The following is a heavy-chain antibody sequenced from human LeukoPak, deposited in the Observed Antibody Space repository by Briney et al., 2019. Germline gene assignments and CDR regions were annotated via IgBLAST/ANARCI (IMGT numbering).Heavy chain of an antibody. CDR2: IYYSGST. D-gene: IGHD6-19*01. J-gene: IGHJ4*02. CDR3: ARAGYSSGWYYFVY. CDR1: GGSISSSSYY. Sequence: PSETLSLTCTVSGGSISSSSYYWGWIRPPPGKGLEWIGSIYYSGSTYYNPSLKSRVTISVDTSKNQFSLKLSSVTAADTAVYYCARAGYSSGWYYFVYWGQGTLVTVSS. V-gene: IGHV4-39*01.